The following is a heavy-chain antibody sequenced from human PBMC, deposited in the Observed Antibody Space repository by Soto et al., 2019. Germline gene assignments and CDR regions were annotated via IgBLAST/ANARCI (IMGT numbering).Heavy chain of an antibody. CDR1: GFTFSSYG. D-gene: IGHD3-22*01. V-gene: IGHV3-33*01. Sequence: SLRLSCAASGFTFSSYGMHWVRQAPGKGLEWVAVIWYDGSNKYYAESVKGRFTISRDNSKNTLYLQMNSLRAEDTAVFYCGREYFDSRGTPQGDWGQGTLVTVSS. CDR2: IWYDGSNK. CDR3: GREYFDSRGTPQGD. J-gene: IGHJ4*02.